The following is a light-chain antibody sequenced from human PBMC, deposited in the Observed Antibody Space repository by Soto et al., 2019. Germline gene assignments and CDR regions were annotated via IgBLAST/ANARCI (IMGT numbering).Light chain of an antibody. Sequence: QSVLTQPPSASGTPGQRVTISCSGSSSNIGSKYVYWYQQLPGTAPKLLIYRNNERPSGVPDRFSGSKSGTSASLDISGLRSEDEADYYCAAWDDSLSGVVFGGGTKLTVL. J-gene: IGLJ2*01. V-gene: IGLV1-47*01. CDR2: RNN. CDR3: AAWDDSLSGVV. CDR1: SSNIGSKY.